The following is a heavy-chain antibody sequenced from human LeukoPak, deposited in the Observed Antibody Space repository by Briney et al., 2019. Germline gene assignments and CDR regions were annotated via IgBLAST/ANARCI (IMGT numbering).Heavy chain of an antibody. D-gene: IGHD3-10*01. V-gene: IGHV3-23*01. CDR2: ISGSGGST. Sequence: GGSLRLSCAASGFTFSSYAMGWVRQAPGKGLEWVSVISGSGGSTYYADSVKGRFTLSRDSSKNTLYLQMNSLRAEDTAVYYCAKVADYYGSGSLDYWGQGTLVTVSS. J-gene: IGHJ4*02. CDR1: GFTFSSYA. CDR3: AKVADYYGSGSLDY.